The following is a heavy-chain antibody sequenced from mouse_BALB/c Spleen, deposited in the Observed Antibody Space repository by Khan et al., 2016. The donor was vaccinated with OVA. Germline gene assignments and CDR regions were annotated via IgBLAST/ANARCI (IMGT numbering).Heavy chain of an antibody. D-gene: IGHD1-1*01. V-gene: IGHV5-12-1*01. J-gene: IGHJ2*01. CDR3: ARPHYYGSNYYFDY. Sequence: VQLKESGGGLVKPGGSLKLSCAASGFAFSSYDMSWVRQTPEKRLEWVAFISTGGGSTYYPDTVKGRFTISRDNAKNTLYLQMSSLKSEDTAMYYCARPHYYGSNYYFDYWGQGTTLTVSS. CDR1: GFAFSSYD. CDR2: ISTGGGST.